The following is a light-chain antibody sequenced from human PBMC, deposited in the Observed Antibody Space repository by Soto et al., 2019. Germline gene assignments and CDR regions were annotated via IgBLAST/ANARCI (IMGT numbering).Light chain of an antibody. CDR1: QSVSSSY. CDR2: GAS. J-gene: IGKJ4*01. Sequence: EIVLTQSPGTLSLSPGERVTLSCRASQSVSSSYLAWYQQKPGQAPRLLIYGASSRATGIPDRFSGSGSGTDFTLTISRLEPEDFAVYYCQQYGSSLPFGGGTKVDIK. CDR3: QQYGSSLP. V-gene: IGKV3-20*01.